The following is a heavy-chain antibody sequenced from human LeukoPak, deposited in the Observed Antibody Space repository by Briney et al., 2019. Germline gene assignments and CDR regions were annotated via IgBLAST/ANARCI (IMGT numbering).Heavy chain of an antibody. CDR3: ARGYCSGGSCFGFGDYYYYMDV. V-gene: IGHV1-69*13. CDR1: GGTFSSYA. J-gene: IGHJ6*03. D-gene: IGHD2-15*01. CDR2: IIPIFGTA. Sequence: GASVKVSCKASGGTFSSYAISWVRQAPGQGLEWMGGIIPIFGTANYAQKFQGRVTITADESTSTAYMELSSLRSEGTAVYYCARGYCSGGSCFGFGDYYYYMDVWGKGTTVTVSS.